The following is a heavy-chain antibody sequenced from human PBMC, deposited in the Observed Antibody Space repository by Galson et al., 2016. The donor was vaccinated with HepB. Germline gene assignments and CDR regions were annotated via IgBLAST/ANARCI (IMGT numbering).Heavy chain of an antibody. V-gene: IGHV4-34*01. CDR3: ARGQTVWRRADKSVNRRGDYIGN. Sequence: SETLSLTCAVYGGSFTNYYWTWIRQAPGKGLEWVGEIDHSGNTNYNPSLNSRVTISVDTSKNQFSLKLRSMTAADTAVYFCARGQTVWRRADKSVNRRGDYIGNWGQGTLVTVSS. CDR1: GGSFTNYY. D-gene: IGHD1-14*01. J-gene: IGHJ4*02. CDR2: IDHSGNT.